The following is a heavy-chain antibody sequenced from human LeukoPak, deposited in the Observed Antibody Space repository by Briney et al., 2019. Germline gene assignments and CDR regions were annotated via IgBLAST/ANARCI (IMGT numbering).Heavy chain of an antibody. CDR2: ITGSAGGT. J-gene: IGHJ5*02. V-gene: IGHV3-23*01. D-gene: IGHD6-13*01. CDR3: AKDSQPAAGPTEFDP. Sequence: PGGSLRLSCAASGFTFSNYAMSWVRQAPGKGLEWVSAITGSAGGTYYADSVKGRFTISRDNSKSTLSLQMNSLRAEDTAVYYCAKDSQPAAGPTEFDPWGQGTLVTASS. CDR1: GFTFSNYA.